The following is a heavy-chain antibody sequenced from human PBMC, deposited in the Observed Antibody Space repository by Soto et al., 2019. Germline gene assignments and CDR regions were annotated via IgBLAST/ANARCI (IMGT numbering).Heavy chain of an antibody. CDR2: IYLDGTT. CDR1: GYSISSGYF. D-gene: IGHD4-17*01. V-gene: IGHV4-38-2*01. CDR3: ARGHGLDY. Sequence: SETLSLTCVVSGYSISSGYFWAWIRQPPGEGLEWIGRIYLDGTTSYNPSLNGRVTISVDTSKNQFSLKLTSVIVADTAVYYCARGHGLDYWGQGTLGTVST. J-gene: IGHJ4*02.